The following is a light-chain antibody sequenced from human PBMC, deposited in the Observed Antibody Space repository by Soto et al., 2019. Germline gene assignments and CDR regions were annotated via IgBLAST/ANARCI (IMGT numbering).Light chain of an antibody. Sequence: EIVMTQSPATLSVSPGERATLSCRASQRVSSNLAWYQQKPGQAPTLLIYGASARATCIPARFSGSGSGTEFTLTISSLQSEDFAVYYCQHYNNWPFTFGQGTKLEI. J-gene: IGKJ2*01. CDR2: GAS. CDR1: QRVSSN. V-gene: IGKV3-15*01. CDR3: QHYNNWPFT.